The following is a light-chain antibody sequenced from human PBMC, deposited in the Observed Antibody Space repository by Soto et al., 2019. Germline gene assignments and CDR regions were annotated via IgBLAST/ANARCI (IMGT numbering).Light chain of an antibody. Sequence: EIVLTQSPDTLSLSPGERATLSCRASQSVSGYLGWYQQKPGQAPRLLIYDASNRAYGVPARFRGSGSGTNFTLTISSLQAEDVAVYYCQQYYSTPLTFGGGTKVEIK. CDR3: QQYYSTPLT. CDR1: QSVSGY. V-gene: IGKV3-11*01. J-gene: IGKJ4*01. CDR2: DAS.